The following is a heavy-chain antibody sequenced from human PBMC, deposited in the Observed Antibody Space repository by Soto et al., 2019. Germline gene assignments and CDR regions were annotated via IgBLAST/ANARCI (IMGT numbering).Heavy chain of an antibody. D-gene: IGHD3-10*01. Sequence: AGGSLRLSCAASGITLSSYAMSWVRQAPGKGLEWLSGISGSGDSTFHADSVKGRFTISRDNSKNTLYLQMNSLRAEDTAAYYCAKDSPGWFGNLVNYMDVWGTGTTVTVSS. J-gene: IGHJ6*03. CDR1: GITLSSYA. CDR3: AKDSPGWFGNLVNYMDV. V-gene: IGHV3-23*01. CDR2: ISGSGDST.